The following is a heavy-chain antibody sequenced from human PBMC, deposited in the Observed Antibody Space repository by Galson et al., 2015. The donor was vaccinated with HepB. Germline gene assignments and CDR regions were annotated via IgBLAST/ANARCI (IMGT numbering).Heavy chain of an antibody. CDR2: ISSSGGNT. CDR1: GLIFSSYA. Sequence: SLRLSCAASGLIFSSYAMSWVRQAPGKGLEWVSGISSSGGNTYYADSVKGRFTISRDNSKNTLYLHMSSLRAEDTAVYYCAKVETRACWFDPWGQGTPVTVSS. D-gene: IGHD1-1*01. V-gene: IGHV3-23*01. CDR3: AKVETRACWFDP. J-gene: IGHJ5*02.